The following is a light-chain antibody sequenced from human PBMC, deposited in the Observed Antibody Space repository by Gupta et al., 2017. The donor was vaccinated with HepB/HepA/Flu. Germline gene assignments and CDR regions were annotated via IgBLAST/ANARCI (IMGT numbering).Light chain of an antibody. CDR3: AAWDDSLNGVV. J-gene: IGLJ2*01. CDR2: CNN. V-gene: IGLV1-44*01. Sequence: QSVLTQPPSASGTPGQRVAISCSGSSSNIGSNTVNWYQQFPGTAPKLLVFCNNQRPSGVPDRFSGSKSGTSASLAISGLQSDDEADYYCAAWDDSLNGVVFGGGTKLTVL. CDR1: SSNIGSNT.